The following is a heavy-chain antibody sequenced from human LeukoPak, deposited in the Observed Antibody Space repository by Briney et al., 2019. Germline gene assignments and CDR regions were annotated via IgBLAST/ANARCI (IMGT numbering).Heavy chain of an antibody. J-gene: IGHJ1*01. V-gene: IGHV1-2*04. CDR3: ARTEHRTYYYDSSGSTGGYFQH. Sequence: ASVKVSCKASGYTFTGYYMHWVRQAPGQGLEWMGWINPNSGGTNYAQKFQGWVTMTRDTSISTAYMELSRLRSDDTAVYYCARTEHRTYYYDSSGSTGGYFQHWGQGTLVTVSS. D-gene: IGHD3-22*01. CDR1: GYTFTGYY. CDR2: INPNSGGT.